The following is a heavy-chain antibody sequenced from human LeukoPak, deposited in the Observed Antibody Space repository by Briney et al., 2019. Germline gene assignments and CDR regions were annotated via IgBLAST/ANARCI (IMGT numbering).Heavy chain of an antibody. CDR3: ARGRGIVGATYDY. V-gene: IGHV3-64*01. CDR2: ISSNGGST. Sequence: GGSLRLSCAASGFTFSSYAMHWVRQAPGKGLEYVSAISSNGGSTYYANSVKGRFTISRDNSKNTLYLQMGSLRAEDMAVYYCARGRGIVGATYDYWGQGTLVTVSS. CDR1: GFTFSSYA. D-gene: IGHD1-26*01. J-gene: IGHJ4*02.